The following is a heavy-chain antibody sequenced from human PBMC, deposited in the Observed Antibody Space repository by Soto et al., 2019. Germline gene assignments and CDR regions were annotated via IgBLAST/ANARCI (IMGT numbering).Heavy chain of an antibody. CDR3: ATNYGSGSTTFDY. Sequence: QVQLVQSGAEVKKPGSPVRVSCTASGDTFNFYTISWVRQVPGQGPEWMGRIIPMLGMSYYAQKFQGRVTIMADKSTSTVYMNLRGLTSEDTAVYYCATNYGSGSTTFDYWGQGTLGTVSS. D-gene: IGHD3-10*01. J-gene: IGHJ4*02. CDR1: GDTFNFYT. V-gene: IGHV1-69*02. CDR2: IIPMLGMS.